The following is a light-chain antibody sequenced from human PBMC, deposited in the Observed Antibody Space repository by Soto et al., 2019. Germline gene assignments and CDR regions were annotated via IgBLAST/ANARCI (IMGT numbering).Light chain of an antibody. CDR2: EVS. CDR3: SSYTSSSTLYV. J-gene: IGLJ1*01. CDR1: GSDIGAYNS. Sequence: QSVLTQPASVSGSPGQSITISCTGTGSDIGAYNSVSWYQQHPGKAPKLLIYEVSDRPSGVSSRFSGSKSGNTASLTISGLQAEDEADYYCSSYTSSSTLYVFGTGTKVTVL. V-gene: IGLV2-14*01.